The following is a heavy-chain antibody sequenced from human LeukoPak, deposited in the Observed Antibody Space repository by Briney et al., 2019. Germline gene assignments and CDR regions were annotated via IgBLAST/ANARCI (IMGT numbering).Heavy chain of an antibody. J-gene: IGHJ5*02. V-gene: IGHV3-21*01. Sequence: GGSLRLSCAACGFTFSSYSLNWAREAPGKGLERVSSISSSSRYIYYTEPVKGRCTISRDKAKISLYLQMNSLRAGDTAVYYCATKKGYCSVGSCYYWFGAWGQGTLVTVSS. CDR3: ATKKGYCSVGSCYYWFGA. D-gene: IGHD2-15*01. CDR2: ISSSSRYI. CDR1: GFTFSSYS.